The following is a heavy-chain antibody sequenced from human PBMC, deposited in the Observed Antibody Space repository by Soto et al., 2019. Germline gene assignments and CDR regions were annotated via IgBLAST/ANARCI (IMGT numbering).Heavy chain of an antibody. CDR3: ARHSGPSFGSYYSYRGKEFDY. D-gene: IGHD1-26*01. CDR1: GGSISSSSHY. Sequence: QLQLQESGPGLVKPSETLSLTCTVSGGSISSSSHYWGWIRQPPGKGLEWIGSIYYSGSTYYNPSLKSRVTISVDTSKNQFSLKLRSVTAADTAVYYCARHSGPSFGSYYSYRGKEFDYWGQGTLVTVSS. V-gene: IGHV4-39*01. J-gene: IGHJ4*02. CDR2: IYYSGST.